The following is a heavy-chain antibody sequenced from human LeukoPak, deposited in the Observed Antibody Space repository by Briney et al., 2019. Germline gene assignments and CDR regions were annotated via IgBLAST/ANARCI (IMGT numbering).Heavy chain of an antibody. V-gene: IGHV3-23*01. CDR2: ISGSGGST. CDR3: AKDASSGYYIGLFDY. D-gene: IGHD3-22*01. CDR1: GFTFSSYA. J-gene: IGHJ4*02. Sequence: GGSLRLSCAASGFTFSSYAMSWVRQAPGKGLEWVSAISGSGGSTYYADSVKGRFTISRDNSKNTLYLQMNSLRAEDMAVYYCAKDASSGYYIGLFDYWGQGTLVTVSS.